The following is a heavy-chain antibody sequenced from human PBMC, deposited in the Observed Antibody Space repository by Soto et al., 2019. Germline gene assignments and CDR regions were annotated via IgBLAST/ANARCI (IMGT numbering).Heavy chain of an antibody. J-gene: IGHJ6*02. D-gene: IGHD2-2*01. CDR1: GGSISNRDYY. CDR2: IYYSGNT. CDR3: ARDGVLPAQNPYYYGVDV. V-gene: IGHV4-30-4*01. Sequence: KPSETLSLTCTVSGGSISNRDYYWTWIRQPPGKGLEWIGYIYYSGNTYYNPSLKSRVTISVDTSKNQFSLKLSSVIAADTAVYYCARDGVLPAQNPYYYGVDVWGQGTTVTVSS.